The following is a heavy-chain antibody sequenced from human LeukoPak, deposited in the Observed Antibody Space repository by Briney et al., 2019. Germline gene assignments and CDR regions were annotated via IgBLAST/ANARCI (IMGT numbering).Heavy chain of an antibody. CDR1: GGSISSSSYY. Sequence: SETLSLTCTVSGGSISSSSYYWGWIRQPPGKGLEWIGSIYYSGSTYYNPSLKSRVTISVDTSKNQFSLKLSSVTAADTAVYYCARENGGESSGPVMDWGQGTLVTVSS. D-gene: IGHD3-22*01. CDR2: IYYSGST. J-gene: IGHJ4*02. V-gene: IGHV4-39*07. CDR3: ARENGGESSGPVMD.